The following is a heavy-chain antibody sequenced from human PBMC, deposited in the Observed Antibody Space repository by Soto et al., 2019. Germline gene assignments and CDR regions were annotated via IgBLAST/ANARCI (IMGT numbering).Heavy chain of an antibody. V-gene: IGHV3-30-3*01. CDR1: GFTFSSYA. J-gene: IGHJ3*02. CDR3: ARDLRRGHWGGAFDI. D-gene: IGHD7-27*01. CDR2: ISYDGSNK. Sequence: QVQLVESGGGVVQPGRSLRLSCAASGFTFSSYAMHWVRQAPGKGLEWVAVISYDGSNKYYADSVKGRFTISRDNSKNTLYLQMNSLRAEDTAVYYCARDLRRGHWGGAFDIWGQGTMVTVSS.